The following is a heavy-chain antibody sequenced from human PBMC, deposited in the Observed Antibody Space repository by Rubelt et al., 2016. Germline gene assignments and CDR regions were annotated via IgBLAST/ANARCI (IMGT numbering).Heavy chain of an antibody. D-gene: IGHD1-26*01. J-gene: IGHJ4*02. CDR1: GGSISSSLYY. V-gene: IGHV4-39*01. Sequence: QLQLLESGPGLVKPSETLSLTCTVSGGSISSSLYYWGCIRQSPGKGLEWIGSTHYTGNTYYNPSLQSRVTISLERSKNQFSRKLNSVAAADTAVYCGAARGGSYHSVDYWGQGTVVSVSS. CDR2: THYTGNT. CDR3: AARGGSYHSVDY.